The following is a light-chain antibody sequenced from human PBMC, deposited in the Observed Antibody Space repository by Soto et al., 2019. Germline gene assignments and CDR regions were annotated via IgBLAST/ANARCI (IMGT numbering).Light chain of an antibody. Sequence: QYALTQPASVSGSPGQSITISCTGTSSDIGGYNYISWYQQLPGKAPKFIIYDVRNRPSGVSNRFSGSRSGNTASLTISGLQAEDEADYYCSSYTSSSTVIFGGGTKVTVL. CDR3: SSYTSSSTVI. J-gene: IGLJ2*01. V-gene: IGLV2-14*01. CDR2: DVR. CDR1: SSDIGGYNY.